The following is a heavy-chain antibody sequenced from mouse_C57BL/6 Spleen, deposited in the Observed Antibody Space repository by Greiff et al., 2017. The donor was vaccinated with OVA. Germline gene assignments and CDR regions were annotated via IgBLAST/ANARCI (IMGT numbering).Heavy chain of an antibody. CDR2: FYPGSGSI. V-gene: IGHV1-62-2*01. Sequence: QVHVKQSGAELVKPGASVKLSCKASGYTFTEYTIHWVKQRPGQGLEWIGWFYPGSGSIKYNEKFKDKATLTADKSSSTVYMELSRLTSEDSAVYFCARHEEAGLLLGGWYFDVWGTGTTVTVSS. J-gene: IGHJ1*03. CDR1: GYTFTEYT. CDR3: ARHEEAGLLLGGWYFDV. D-gene: IGHD1-1*01.